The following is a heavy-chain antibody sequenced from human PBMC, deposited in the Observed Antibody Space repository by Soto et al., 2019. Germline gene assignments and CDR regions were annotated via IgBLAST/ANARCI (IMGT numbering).Heavy chain of an antibody. Sequence: EVQLLESGGGLVQPGGSLRLSCAASGFTFSSYAMSWVRQAPGKGLEWVSASSGSGGSTYYADSVKGRFTISRDNAKNTLYLQMNSLRAEDTAVYYCAKENGYSSSWFEFDYWGQGTLVTVSS. CDR1: GFTFSSYA. D-gene: IGHD6-13*01. CDR2: SSGSGGST. CDR3: AKENGYSSSWFEFDY. V-gene: IGHV3-23*01. J-gene: IGHJ4*02.